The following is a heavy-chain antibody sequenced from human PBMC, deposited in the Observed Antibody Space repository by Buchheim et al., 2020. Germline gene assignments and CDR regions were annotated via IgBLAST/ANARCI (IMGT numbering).Heavy chain of an antibody. CDR1: GLNFNNVW. CDR3: ATVAYCSGGDCRGLDY. Sequence: EVHLVESGGGLVKPGESRRLSCVVSGLNFNNVWMNWVRQAPGKGLEWIGRIKSKIDGGSIDYAESVKGRFTISKDDSRKTAYLQMNRLRVEDTAVYYCATVAYCSGGDCRGLDYWGQGT. CDR2: IKSKIDGGSI. V-gene: IGHV3-15*01. D-gene: IGHD2-15*01. J-gene: IGHJ4*02.